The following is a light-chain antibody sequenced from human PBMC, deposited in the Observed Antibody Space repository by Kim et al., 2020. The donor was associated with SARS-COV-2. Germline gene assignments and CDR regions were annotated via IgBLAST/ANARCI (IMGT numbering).Light chain of an antibody. CDR1: HSLCSNFKNKNY. CDR2: WAA. J-gene: IGKJ1*01. Sequence: ATINCKSSHSLCSNFKNKNYLTWYQQKPGQPPKVLIYWAASRESGVPDRFSGGGSGTDFTLTISSLQAEDVAVYYCHQFYSTPQTFGQGTKVDIK. CDR3: HQFYSTPQT. V-gene: IGKV4-1*01.